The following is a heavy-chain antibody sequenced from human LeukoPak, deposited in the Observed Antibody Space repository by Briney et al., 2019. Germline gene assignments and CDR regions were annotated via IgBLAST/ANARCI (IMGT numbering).Heavy chain of an antibody. J-gene: IGHJ4*02. V-gene: IGHV4-59*01. Sequence: SETLSLTCTVSGGSISSYYWSWIRQPPGKGLGWIGYIYYSGSTNYNPSLKSRVTISVDTSKNQFSLKLSSVTAADTAVYYCARVDDILTGYYLFDYWGQGTLVTVSS. CDR2: IYYSGST. CDR3: ARVDDILTGYYLFDY. D-gene: IGHD3-9*01. CDR1: GGSISSYY.